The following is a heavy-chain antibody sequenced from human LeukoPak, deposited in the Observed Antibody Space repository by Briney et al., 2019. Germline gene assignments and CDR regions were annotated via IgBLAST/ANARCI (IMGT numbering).Heavy chain of an antibody. J-gene: IGHJ6*03. Sequence: SQTLSLTCTVSGGSISSGSYYWSWIRQPAGKGLEWIGRIYTSGSTNYNPSLKSRVTISVDTSKNQFSLKLSSVTAADTAVYYCARDWCGGDCSRREYYYYYYMDVWGKGTTVTVSS. CDR3: ARDWCGGDCSRREYYYYYYMDV. CDR2: IYTSGST. D-gene: IGHD2-21*01. V-gene: IGHV4-61*02. CDR1: GGSISSGSYY.